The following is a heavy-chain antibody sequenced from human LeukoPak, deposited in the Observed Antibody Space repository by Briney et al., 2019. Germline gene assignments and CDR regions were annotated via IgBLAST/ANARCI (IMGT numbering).Heavy chain of an antibody. CDR3: ARGFFSGWYAYFDY. Sequence: PGGSLRLSCAASGFTFSNYAMRWVRQAPGKGLEWVSSISSSSSYIYYADSVKGRFTISRDNAKNSLYLQMNSLRAEDTAVYYCARGFFSGWYAYFDYWGQGTLVTVSS. CDR1: GFTFSNYA. J-gene: IGHJ4*02. D-gene: IGHD6-19*01. V-gene: IGHV3-21*01. CDR2: ISSSSSYI.